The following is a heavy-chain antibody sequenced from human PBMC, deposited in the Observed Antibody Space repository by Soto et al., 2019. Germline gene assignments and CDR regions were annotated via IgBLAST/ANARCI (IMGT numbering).Heavy chain of an antibody. CDR2: INAGNGNT. V-gene: IGHV1-3*01. CDR3: ARLTVSRLNIAVVRDAFDI. Sequence: ASVKVSCKASGYTFTSYAMHWVRQAPGQRLEWMGWINAGNGNTKYSQKFQGRVTITRDTSASTAYMELSSLRSEDTAVYYCARLTVSRLNIAVVRDAFDIWGQGTMVTVSS. D-gene: IGHD6-19*01. CDR1: GYTFTSYA. J-gene: IGHJ3*02.